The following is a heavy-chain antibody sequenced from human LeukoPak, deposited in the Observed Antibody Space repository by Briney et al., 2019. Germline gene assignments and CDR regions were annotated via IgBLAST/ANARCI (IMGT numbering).Heavy chain of an antibody. CDR2: IDPNSGGT. D-gene: IGHD2-2*01. CDR1: GYTFTGYY. V-gene: IGHV1-2*02. CDR3: ARDLGCSSTSCYRAYYMDV. J-gene: IGHJ6*03. Sequence: ASVKVSCKASGYTFTGYYMHWVRQAPGQGLEWMGWIDPNSGGTNYAQKFQGRVTMTRDTSISTAYMELSRLRSDDTAVYYCARDLGCSSTSCYRAYYMDVWGKGTTVTVSS.